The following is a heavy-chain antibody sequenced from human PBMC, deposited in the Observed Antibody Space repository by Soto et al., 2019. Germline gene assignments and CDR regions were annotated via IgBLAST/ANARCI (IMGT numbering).Heavy chain of an antibody. CDR2: INTYNGNT. Sequence: QVQLVQSGAEVKKPGASVKVSCKASDYTFTSYGISWVRQAPGQGLEWMGWINTYNGNTNYAQKPQGRVTMTTDTSTSTAYMELRSLRSDDTAVYYCARVAPTLYGSGSYYFDYWGQGTLVTVSS. CDR3: ARVAPTLYGSGSYYFDY. D-gene: IGHD3-10*01. J-gene: IGHJ4*02. V-gene: IGHV1-18*01. CDR1: DYTFTSYG.